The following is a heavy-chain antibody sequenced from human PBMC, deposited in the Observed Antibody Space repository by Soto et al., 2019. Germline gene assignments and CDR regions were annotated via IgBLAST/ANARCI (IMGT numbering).Heavy chain of an antibody. Sequence: EMQLVESGGGLVKSGGSLRLSCAASGFTFISHSMNWVRQAPGKGLEWVASISSSSSKIYYADSVKGRFTISRDNAENSLYLQMNSLRADDTAVYYCARWSGHCSNGVCVGLYFSYNGMDVWGQGTTVIVSS. D-gene: IGHD2-8*01. V-gene: IGHV3-21*01. CDR3: ARWSGHCSNGVCVGLYFSYNGMDV. CDR2: ISSSSSKI. CDR1: GFTFISHS. J-gene: IGHJ6*02.